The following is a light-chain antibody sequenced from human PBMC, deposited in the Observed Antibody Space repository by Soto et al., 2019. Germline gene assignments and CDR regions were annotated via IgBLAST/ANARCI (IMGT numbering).Light chain of an antibody. CDR2: GAS. V-gene: IGKV3-20*01. CDR3: QQYGGAPDT. Sequence: EIELTQSPATLSVSPGERATLSCRASQSVSSNLAWYQQKPGQAPRLLIYGASSRATGIPDRFSGSGSGTDFTLTIGRLEPEDSAVYYCQQYGGAPDTFGQGTRLEIK. CDR1: QSVSSN. J-gene: IGKJ5*01.